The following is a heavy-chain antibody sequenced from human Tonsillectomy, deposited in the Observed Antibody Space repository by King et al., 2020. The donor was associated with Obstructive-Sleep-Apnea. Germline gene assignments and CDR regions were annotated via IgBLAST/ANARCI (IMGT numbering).Heavy chain of an antibody. CDR3: AKAPEAFYYESSGYPDF. J-gene: IGHJ4*02. CDR1: GSGFTFDDYT. V-gene: IGHV3-9*01. CDR2: ISWNGRDI. Sequence: VQLVESGGGLVQPGRSLRLSCAASGSGFTFDDYTMHWVRQVPGKGLEWVSRISWNGRDIGYADSVKGRFTISRDNAKNSLYLQMNSLRADDTALYYCAKAPEAFYYESSGYPDFWGQGTLVTVSS. D-gene: IGHD3-22*01.